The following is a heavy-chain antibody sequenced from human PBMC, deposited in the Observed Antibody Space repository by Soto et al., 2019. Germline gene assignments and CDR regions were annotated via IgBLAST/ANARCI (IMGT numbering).Heavy chain of an antibody. Sequence: SETLSLTCTVSGGSVSSGSYYWSWIRQPPGKGLEWIGYIYYSGSTNYNPSLKSRVTISVDTSKNQFSLKLSSVTAADTAVYYCARDSDIVVVPAANIRGYGMDVWGQGTTVTVSS. D-gene: IGHD2-2*01. V-gene: IGHV4-61*01. J-gene: IGHJ6*02. CDR1: GGSVSSGSYY. CDR3: ARDSDIVVVPAANIRGYGMDV. CDR2: IYYSGST.